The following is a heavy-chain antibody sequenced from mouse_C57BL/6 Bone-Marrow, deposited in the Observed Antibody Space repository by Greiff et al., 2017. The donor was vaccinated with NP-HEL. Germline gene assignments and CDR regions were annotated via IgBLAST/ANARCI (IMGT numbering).Heavy chain of an antibody. CDR2: INPSTGGT. CDR3: ARWGSTVVAYYYAMDY. V-gene: IGHV1-42*01. D-gene: IGHD1-1*01. Sequence: EVQLVESGPELVKPGASVKISCKASGYSFTGYYMNWVKQSPEKSLEWIGEINPSTGGTTYNQKFKAKATLTVDKSSSTAYMQLKSLTSEDSAVYYCARWGSTVVAYYYAMDYWGQGTSVTVSS. CDR1: GYSFTGYY. J-gene: IGHJ4*01.